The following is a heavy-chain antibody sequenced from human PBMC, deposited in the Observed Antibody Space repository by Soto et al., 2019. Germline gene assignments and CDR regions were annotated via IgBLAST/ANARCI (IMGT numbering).Heavy chain of an antibody. D-gene: IGHD2-15*01. J-gene: IGHJ6*02. V-gene: IGHV2-5*02. CDR3: THKGGRGAAMDV. Sequence: QITLKESGPTLVKPTQTLTLTCTFSGFSVSSSEVGVGWIRQPAGKALEWLALMYWDGDKRYSPFLKGRLTITKDTSKNQVVPTMTNMDPVDTATYYCTHKGGRGAAMDVWGQGTTVTV. CDR2: MYWDGDK. CDR1: GFSVSSSEVG.